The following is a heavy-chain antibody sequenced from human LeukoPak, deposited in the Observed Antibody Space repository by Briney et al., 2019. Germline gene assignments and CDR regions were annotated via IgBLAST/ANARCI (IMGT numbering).Heavy chain of an antibody. V-gene: IGHV5-10-1*01. Sequence: GESLKISCKGSGYSFTTYWINWVRQMPGKGLEWMGRIDPSDSYIKYSPSFQGLVTISADKSISTAYLQWNSLKASDTALYFCARQRGTVTYSYYAMDVWGQGTSVTVSS. D-gene: IGHD4-11*01. J-gene: IGHJ6*02. CDR3: ARQRGTVTYSYYAMDV. CDR1: GYSFTTYW. CDR2: IDPSDSYI.